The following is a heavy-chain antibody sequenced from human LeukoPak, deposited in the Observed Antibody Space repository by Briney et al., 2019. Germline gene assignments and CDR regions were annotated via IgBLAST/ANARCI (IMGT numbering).Heavy chain of an antibody. Sequence: GGSRRLPCAASGFTLSTYGMNWVRQAPGKGLEWVSSISSSSSYIYYADSVKGRFTISRDNAKNSLYLQMNSLRAEDTAVYYCARDSREYFDYWGQGALVTVSS. CDR2: ISSSSSYI. J-gene: IGHJ4*02. V-gene: IGHV3-21*01. CDR3: ARDSREYFDY. CDR1: GFTLSTYG.